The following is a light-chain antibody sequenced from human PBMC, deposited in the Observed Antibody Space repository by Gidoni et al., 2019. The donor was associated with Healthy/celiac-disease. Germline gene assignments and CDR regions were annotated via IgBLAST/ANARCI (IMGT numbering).Light chain of an antibody. J-gene: IGLJ2*01. CDR2: GKN. CDR3: NSRDSSGNVV. V-gene: IGLV3-19*01. Sequence: SVLTQDHAVPLSLGHTVRITCQGDSLRSYYASWYQQKPGQAPVLVIYGKNNRPSGIPDRFSGSSSGNTASLTITGAQAEDEADYYCNSRDSSGNVVFGGGTKLTVL. CDR1: SLRSYY.